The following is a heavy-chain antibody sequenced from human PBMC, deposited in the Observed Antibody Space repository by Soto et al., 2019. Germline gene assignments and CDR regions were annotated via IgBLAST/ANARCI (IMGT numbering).Heavy chain of an antibody. V-gene: IGHV3-30-3*01. CDR3: ARDRSEYSSARGEALYYYCGMDV. CDR1: GFTFSSYA. D-gene: IGHD6-6*01. J-gene: IGHJ6*02. Sequence: PGGSLRLSCAASGFTFSSYAMHWVRQAPGKGLEWVAVISYDGSNKYYADSVKGRFTISRDNSKNTLYLQMNSLRGEDTAVYYCARDRSEYSSARGEALYYYCGMDVWGQGTTVTVSS. CDR2: ISYDGSNK.